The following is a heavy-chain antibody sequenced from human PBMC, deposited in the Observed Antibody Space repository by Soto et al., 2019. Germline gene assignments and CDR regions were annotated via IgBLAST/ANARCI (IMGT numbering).Heavy chain of an antibody. CDR1: GFTFSSYA. CDR2: ISGSGGST. J-gene: IGHJ6*02. D-gene: IGHD6-6*01. CDR3: AKWPHSSSSQIDLYYYGMDV. V-gene: IGHV3-23*01. Sequence: GGSLRLSCAASGFTFSSYAMSWVRQAPGKGLEWVSAISGSGGSTYYADSVKGRFTISRDNSKNTLYLQMNSLRAEDTAVYYCAKWPHSSSSQIDLYYYGMDVWGQGTTVTVSS.